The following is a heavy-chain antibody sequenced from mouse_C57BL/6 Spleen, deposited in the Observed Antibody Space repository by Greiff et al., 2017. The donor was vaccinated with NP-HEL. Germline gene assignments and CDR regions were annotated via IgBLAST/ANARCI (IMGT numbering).Heavy chain of an antibody. CDR1: GYSITSGYY. J-gene: IGHJ4*01. CDR2: ISYDGSN. CDR3: AREGGSSGPDY. D-gene: IGHD3-2*02. Sequence: EVQLQQSGPGLVKPSQSLSLTCSVTGYSITSGYYWNWIRQFPGNKLEWMGYISYDGSNNYNPSLKNRISITRDTSKNQFFLKLNSVTTEDTATYYCAREGGSSGPDYWGQGTSVTVSS. V-gene: IGHV3-6*01.